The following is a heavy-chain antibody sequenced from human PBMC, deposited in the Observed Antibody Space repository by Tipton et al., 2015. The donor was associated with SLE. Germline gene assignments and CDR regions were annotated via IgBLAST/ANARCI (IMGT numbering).Heavy chain of an antibody. CDR3: ARVGIAAAASLDY. CDR2: INTNTGIP. J-gene: IGHJ4*02. V-gene: IGHV7-4-1*02. D-gene: IGHD6-13*01. CDR1: GYTFSNYA. Sequence: QLVQSGSELKKPGASVKVSCKASGYTFSNYAMSWVRQAPGQGLEWMGWINTNTGIPTYAQGFTGRFVFSLDTSVSTAYLQINSLKAEDTAVYYCARVGIAAAASLDYWGQGTLVTVSS.